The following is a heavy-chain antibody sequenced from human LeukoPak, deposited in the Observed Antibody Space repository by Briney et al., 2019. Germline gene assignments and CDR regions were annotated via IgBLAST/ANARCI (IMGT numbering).Heavy chain of an antibody. Sequence: PGGSLRLSCAASGFTFSSYSMNWVRQAPGKGLEWVSYISSSSSTIYYADSVKGRFTISRDNAKNSLYLQMNSLRAEDTAVYYCAREDYYDSSGYYYGMDVWGQGATVTVFS. CDR1: GFTFSSYS. J-gene: IGHJ6*02. CDR3: AREDYYDSSGYYYGMDV. CDR2: ISSSSSTI. V-gene: IGHV3-48*01. D-gene: IGHD3-22*01.